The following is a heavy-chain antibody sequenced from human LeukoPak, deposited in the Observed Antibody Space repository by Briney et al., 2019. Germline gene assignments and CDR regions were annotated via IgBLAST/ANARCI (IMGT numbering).Heavy chain of an antibody. Sequence: PSQTLCLTCTVSGGSISSGSYYGSWIRQPAGKGLEWIGRIYTSGSTNYNPSLKSRVTISVDTSKNQFSLKLSSVTAADTAVYYCAREGGLMVRGVHLYGMNVWGQGTTVTVSS. CDR1: GGSISSGSYY. D-gene: IGHD3-10*01. J-gene: IGHJ6*02. V-gene: IGHV4-61*02. CDR3: AREGGLMVRGVHLYGMNV. CDR2: IYTSGST.